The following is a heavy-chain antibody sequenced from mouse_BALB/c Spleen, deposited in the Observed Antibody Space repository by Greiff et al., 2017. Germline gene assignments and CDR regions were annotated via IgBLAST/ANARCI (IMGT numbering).Heavy chain of an antibody. CDR2: INPGSGGT. D-gene: IGHD1-2*01. CDR3: AMNSLLRQAWFAY. J-gene: IGHJ3*01. Sequence: QVQLKQSGAELVRPGTSVKVSCKASGYAFTNYLIEWVKQRPGQGLEWIGVINPGSGGTNYNEKFKGKATLTADKSSSTAYMQLSSLTSDDSAVYFCAMNSLLRQAWFAYWGQGTLVTVSA. V-gene: IGHV1-54*01. CDR1: GYAFTNYL.